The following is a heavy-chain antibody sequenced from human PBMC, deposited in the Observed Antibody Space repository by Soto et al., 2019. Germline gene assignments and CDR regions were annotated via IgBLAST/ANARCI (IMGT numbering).Heavy chain of an antibody. CDR1: GFNLDDYD. CDR3: IRDPLFGGYPR. D-gene: IGHD3-22*01. J-gene: IGHJ4*02. V-gene: IGHV3-49*03. Sequence: GGSMRLSCNLSGFNLDDYDISWFRQAPGKGLEWVAFTRSKLSSGAAGYAASVKGRFNVSRDHSKTFADLQINRMKTDDTAVYYCIRDPLFGGYPRWGQGTGVTVSS. CDR2: TRSKLSSGAA.